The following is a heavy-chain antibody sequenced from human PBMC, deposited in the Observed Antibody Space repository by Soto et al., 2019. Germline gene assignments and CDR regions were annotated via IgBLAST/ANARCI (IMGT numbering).Heavy chain of an antibody. J-gene: IGHJ4*02. Sequence: GGSLRLSCAASGFTSSSYWMSWVRQAPGKGLEWVANIKQDGSEKYYVDSVKGRFTISRDNAKNSLYLQMNSLRAEDTAGYYCARVGYDILTGYYPFGCWRQGTLGAVCS. CDR3: ARVGYDILTGYYPFGC. D-gene: IGHD3-9*01. V-gene: IGHV3-7*03. CDR2: IKQDGSEK. CDR1: GFTSSSYW.